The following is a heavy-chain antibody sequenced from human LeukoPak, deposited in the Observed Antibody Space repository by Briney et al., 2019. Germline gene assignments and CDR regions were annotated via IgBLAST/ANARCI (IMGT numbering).Heavy chain of an antibody. V-gene: IGHV3-23*01. J-gene: IGHJ4*02. CDR1: GFTFSSYA. CDR2: ISSGGNT. Sequence: GGSLRLSCAASGFTFSSYAMTWVRQAPGKGLEWVSTISSGGNTYYVDSVKGRFTISRDNSKNTLYLQMNSLRVEDTGVYYCARDRGEYSSHWPIDFWGQGTLVTVSS. CDR3: ARDRGEYSSHWPIDF. D-gene: IGHD6-6*01.